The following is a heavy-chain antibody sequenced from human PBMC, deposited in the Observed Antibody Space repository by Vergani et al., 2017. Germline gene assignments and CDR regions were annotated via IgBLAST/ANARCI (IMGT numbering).Heavy chain of an antibody. J-gene: IGHJ4*02. CDR1: GFTFSDYY. V-gene: IGHV3-11*06. D-gene: IGHD1-7*01. CDR3: AGGRNYVAMPGKLDFDY. Sequence: VQLVESGGGLVKPGGSLRLSCAASGFTFSDYYMSWIRQAPGKGLEWVSYISSSSSYTNYADSVKGRFTISRDNAKNSLYLQMNSLRAEDTAVYYCAGGRNYVAMPGKLDFDYWGQGTLVTVSS. CDR2: ISSSSSYT.